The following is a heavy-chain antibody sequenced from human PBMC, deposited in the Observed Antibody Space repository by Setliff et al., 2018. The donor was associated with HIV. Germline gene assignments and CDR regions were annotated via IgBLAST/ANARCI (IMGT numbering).Heavy chain of an antibody. CDR2: IRYDGSNE. CDR3: ARDLGGYCSGGGCYD. CDR1: GFTFRTYG. D-gene: IGHD2-15*01. Sequence: PGGSLRLSCVASGFTFRTYGMNWVRQAPGKGLEWVAFIRYDGSNEYYVDSVKGRFAISRDNAKNSLYLQINSLRAEDTAVYYCARDLGGYCSGGGCYDWGQGTLVTVSS. V-gene: IGHV3-30*02. J-gene: IGHJ4*02.